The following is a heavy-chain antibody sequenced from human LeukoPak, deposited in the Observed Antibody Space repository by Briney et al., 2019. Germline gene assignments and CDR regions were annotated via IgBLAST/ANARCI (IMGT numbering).Heavy chain of an antibody. CDR1: GFTFSGFW. Sequence: GGSLRLSCAVSGFTFSGFWMSCSRQAPGKGLEWVASINSDGSEGYYADVVKGRFTISRDNAKNSLYLQINSLRAEDTAVYYCARSSYSSSSSVWGQGTMVTVSS. J-gene: IGHJ3*01. CDR2: INSDGSEG. CDR3: ARSSYSSSSSV. V-gene: IGHV3-7*03. D-gene: IGHD6-6*01.